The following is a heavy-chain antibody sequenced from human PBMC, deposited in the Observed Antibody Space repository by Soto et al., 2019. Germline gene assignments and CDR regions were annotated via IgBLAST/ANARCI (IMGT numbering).Heavy chain of an antibody. V-gene: IGHV3-33*03. D-gene: IGHD2-21*02. Sequence: QVQLVESGGGVVQPGRSLRLSCAASGFTFSSYGMHWVRQAPGKGLEWVAVIWYDGSNKYYADSVKGRFTISRDNSKTTLYLQMNSLRAEDTAVYNCASTAYCGGDCYSVDYWGQGTLVTVSS. CDR2: IWYDGSNK. CDR3: ASTAYCGGDCYSVDY. CDR1: GFTFSSYG. J-gene: IGHJ4*02.